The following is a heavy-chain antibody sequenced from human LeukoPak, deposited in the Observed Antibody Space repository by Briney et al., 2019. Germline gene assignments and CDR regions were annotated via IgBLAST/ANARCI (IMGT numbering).Heavy chain of an antibody. CDR2: INTNTGNP. CDR3: ASAYDDYGDYRWFDP. CDR1: GYTFTSYD. J-gene: IGHJ5*02. D-gene: IGHD4-17*01. Sequence: EASVKVSCKASGYTFTSYDINWVRQATGQGLEWMGWINTNTGNPTYAQGFTGRFVFSLDTSVSTAYLQISSLKAEDTAVYYCASAYDDYGDYRWFDPWGQGTLVTVSS. V-gene: IGHV7-4-1*02.